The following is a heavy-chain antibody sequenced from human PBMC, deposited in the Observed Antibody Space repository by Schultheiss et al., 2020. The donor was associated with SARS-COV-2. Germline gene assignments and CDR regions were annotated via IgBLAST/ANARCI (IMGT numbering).Heavy chain of an antibody. J-gene: IGHJ1*01. CDR2: IGTAGDT. CDR1: GFTFSSYD. Sequence: GGSLRLSCAACGFTFSSYDMHWVRQATGKGLEWVSAIGTAGDTYYPDSVQGRFSISRDNSKNTLYLEMNSLRADDTAVYYCAKGGSCSGGSCYLMNWGQGTLVTVSS. V-gene: IGHV3-13*01. CDR3: AKGGSCSGGSCYLMN. D-gene: IGHD2-15*01.